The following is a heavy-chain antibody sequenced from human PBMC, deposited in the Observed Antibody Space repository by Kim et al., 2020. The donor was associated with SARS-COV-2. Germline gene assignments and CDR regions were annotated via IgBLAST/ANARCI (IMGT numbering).Heavy chain of an antibody. CDR1: GDSFTSYS. J-gene: IGHJ4*02. D-gene: IGHD2-15*01. V-gene: IGHV4-59*01. CDR2: VHHTGKT. CDR3: GRGRAYFDY. Sequence: SETLSLTCTVSGDSFTSYSWSWVRQPPGKGLEYIGYVHHTGKTNYNPSLESRVTIAIDTSKNQLPLKVTSVTAADAAVYYCGRGRAYFDYWGQGFLHTV.